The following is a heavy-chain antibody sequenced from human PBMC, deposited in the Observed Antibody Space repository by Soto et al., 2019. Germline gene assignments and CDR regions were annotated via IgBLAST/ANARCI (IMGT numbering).Heavy chain of an antibody. Sequence: GAXVKVSCKASGYTFTSYDIDWVRQATGQGLEWMGIINPSGGSTSYAQKFQGRVTMTRDTSTSTVYMELSSLRSEDTAVYYCARPLITMVRGPNEGAFDIWGQGTMVTVS. CDR1: GYTFTSYD. CDR3: ARPLITMVRGPNEGAFDI. V-gene: IGHV1-46*03. J-gene: IGHJ3*02. CDR2: INPSGGST. D-gene: IGHD3-10*01.